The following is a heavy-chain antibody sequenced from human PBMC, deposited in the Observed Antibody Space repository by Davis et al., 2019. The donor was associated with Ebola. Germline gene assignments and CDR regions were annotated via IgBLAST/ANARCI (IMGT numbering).Heavy chain of an antibody. Sequence: GESLKISCKASGYKFSSYWIAWVRQMPGKGLEWMGIIYPGDSVPRYSPSFQGQVTISADKSISTAYLQWHSLKTSDTAMYYCARQTHHFLSGPRTWFDPWGQGTLVTVSS. CDR3: ARQTHHFLSGPRTWFDP. CDR2: IYPGDSVP. J-gene: IGHJ5*02. V-gene: IGHV5-51*01. D-gene: IGHD3-3*02. CDR1: GYKFSSYW.